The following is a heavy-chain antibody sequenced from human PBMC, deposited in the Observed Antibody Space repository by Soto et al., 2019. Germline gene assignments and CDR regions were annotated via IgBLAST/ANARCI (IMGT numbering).Heavy chain of an antibody. CDR1: GYSFTSYW. V-gene: IGHV5-10-1*01. CDR2: IDPSDSYT. Sequence: GESLKISCKGSGYSFTSYWISWVRQMPGKGLEWMGRIDPSDSYTNYSPSFQGHVTISADKSISTAYLQWSSLKASDTAMYYCAMNYDFWSGYSPAYYYYGMDVWGQGTMVTVSS. J-gene: IGHJ6*02. D-gene: IGHD3-3*01. CDR3: AMNYDFWSGYSPAYYYYGMDV.